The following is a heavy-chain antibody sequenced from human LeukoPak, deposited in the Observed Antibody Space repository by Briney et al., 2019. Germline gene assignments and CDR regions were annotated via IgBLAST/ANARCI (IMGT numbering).Heavy chain of an antibody. D-gene: IGHD3-22*01. CDR1: GGSISSHY. CDR2: LFHSGST. Sequence: SETLSLTCSVSGGSISSHYWSWIRQPPGKELEWIGYLFHSGSTNYNPSLQSRVTTSVDTSRNHFSLKLTSVTAADTAVYYCTRLLDNDSSGYPDTFDMWGQGTMVTVSS. V-gene: IGHV4-59*11. J-gene: IGHJ3*02. CDR3: TRLLDNDSSGYPDTFDM.